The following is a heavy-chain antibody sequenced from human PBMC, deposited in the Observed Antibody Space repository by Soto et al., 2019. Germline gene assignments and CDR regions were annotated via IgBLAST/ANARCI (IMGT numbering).Heavy chain of an antibody. CDR1: GGTFSSYA. V-gene: IGHV1-69*01. CDR2: IIPIFGTA. J-gene: IGHJ6*02. CDR3: ARDQTVLMVYGPQKGGYYYYGMDV. D-gene: IGHD2-8*01. Sequence: QVQLVQSGAEVKKPGSSVKVSCKASGGTFSSYAISWVRQAPGQGLEWMGGIIPIFGTANYAQKFQGSVTITADESTSTAYMELSSLRSEDTAVYYCARDQTVLMVYGPQKGGYYYYGMDVWGQGTTVTVSS.